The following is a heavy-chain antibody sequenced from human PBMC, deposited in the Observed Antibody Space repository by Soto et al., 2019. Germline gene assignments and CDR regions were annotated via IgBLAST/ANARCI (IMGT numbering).Heavy chain of an antibody. CDR1: GYCSSRWNW. D-gene: IGHD1-26*01. CDR2: IYYSGTT. Sequence: AEPLPLTCDVSGYCSSRWNWGGGVRQPPGKGLEWIGYIYYSGTTYYNPSLKSRVTMSVDTSRNQFSLKLTSVTAVDTAVYYCARREIQGPIDYWGQGPLVTV. CDR3: ARREIQGPIDY. V-gene: IGHV4-28*01. J-gene: IGHJ4*02.